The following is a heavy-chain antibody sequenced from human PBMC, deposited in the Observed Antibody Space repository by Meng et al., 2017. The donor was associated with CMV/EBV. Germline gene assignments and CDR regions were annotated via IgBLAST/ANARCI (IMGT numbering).Heavy chain of an antibody. CDR3: ARDLFGYCSSTSCSNLGEDV. CDR2: INPNSGGT. D-gene: IGHD2-2*03. CDR1: GYTLTGYY. Sequence: ASVKVSCKASGYTLTGYYMHWVRQAPGQGLEWMGWINPNSGGTNYAQKFQGRVTMTRDTSISTAYMELSRLRSDDTAVYYFARDLFGYCSSTSCSNLGEDVWGQGTTVTVSS. J-gene: IGHJ6*02. V-gene: IGHV1-2*02.